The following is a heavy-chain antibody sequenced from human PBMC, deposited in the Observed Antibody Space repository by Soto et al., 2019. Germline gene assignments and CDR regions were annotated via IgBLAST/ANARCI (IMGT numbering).Heavy chain of an antibody. D-gene: IGHD5-12*01. CDR2: IIPILGIA. V-gene: IGHV1-69*02. Sequence: ASVKVSCKASGGTFSSYTISWVRQAPGQGLEWMGRIIPILGIANYAQKFQGRVTITADKSTSTAYMELSSLRSEDTAVYYCASVVDIVATTYYYYYMDVWGKGTTVTVSS. CDR3: ASVVDIVATTYYYYYMDV. J-gene: IGHJ6*03. CDR1: GGTFSSYT.